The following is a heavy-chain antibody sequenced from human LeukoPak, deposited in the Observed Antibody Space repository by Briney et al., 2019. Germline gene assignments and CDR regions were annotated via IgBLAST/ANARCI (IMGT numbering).Heavy chain of an antibody. Sequence: SEXXSXXCTVSGGSISSGSYYWSWIRQPAGKGLEWIGRIYTSGSTNYNPSLKSRVTISVDTSKNQFSLKLSSVTAADTAVYYCARSFLEWYGAFDIWGQGTMVTVSS. CDR1: GGSISSGSYY. J-gene: IGHJ3*02. CDR2: IYTSGST. D-gene: IGHD3-3*01. CDR3: ARSFLEWYGAFDI. V-gene: IGHV4-61*02.